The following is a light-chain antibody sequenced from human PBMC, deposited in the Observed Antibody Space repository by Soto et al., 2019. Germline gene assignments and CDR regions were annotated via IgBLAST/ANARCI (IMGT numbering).Light chain of an antibody. V-gene: IGKV3-20*01. J-gene: IGKJ4*01. CDR2: GAS. CDR3: QQYGSSPRLA. CDR1: QSVSSNY. Sequence: EIVLTQSPGTLSLSPGDRATLSCRASQSVSSNYLAWYHQKPGQAPRLLLYGASSRATGIPDRFSGSGSGTAFTLSISRLEPEDFGVYYCQQYGSSPRLAFGGGTKVDIK.